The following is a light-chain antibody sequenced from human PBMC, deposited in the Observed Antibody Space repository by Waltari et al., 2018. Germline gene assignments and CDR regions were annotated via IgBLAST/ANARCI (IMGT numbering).Light chain of an antibody. Sequence: EIVMTQSPATLSVSPGERATLSCRASQSVSSNLALYQQKPGQAPRLLIYGASTRATGIPARCSGSGSGTEFTLTISSLQSEDFAVYYCQQYNNWPRTFGQGTKLEIK. CDR3: QQYNNWPRT. J-gene: IGKJ2*01. CDR1: QSVSSN. V-gene: IGKV3-15*01. CDR2: GAS.